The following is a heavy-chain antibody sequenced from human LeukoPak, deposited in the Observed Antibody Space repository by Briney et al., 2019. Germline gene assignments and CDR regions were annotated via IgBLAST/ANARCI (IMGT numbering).Heavy chain of an antibody. CDR2: IWYDGSNK. D-gene: IGHD3-22*01. J-gene: IGHJ6*02. CDR1: GFTFSSYG. CDR3: AREALYDSKSGMDV. Sequence: GGSLRLSCAASGFTFSSYGMHWVRQAPGKGLEWLAVIWYDGSNKYYADSVKGRFTISRDNSKNTLYLQMNSLRAEDTAVYYCAREALYDSKSGMDVWGQGTTVTVSS. V-gene: IGHV3-33*01.